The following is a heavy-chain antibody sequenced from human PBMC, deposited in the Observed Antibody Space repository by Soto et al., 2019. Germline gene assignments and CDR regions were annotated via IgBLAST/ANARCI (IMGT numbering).Heavy chain of an antibody. Sequence: EVQLVESGGGLVKPGGSLRLYCAASGFTFSNAWMSWVRQAPGKGLEWVGRIKSKTDGGTTDYAAPVKGRFTISRDHSKNTLYLQMNSLKTEYTAVYYCTTDLRIMSTLPYAFDIWGQGTMVTVSS. J-gene: IGHJ3*02. CDR2: IKSKTDGGTT. D-gene: IGHD3-16*01. V-gene: IGHV3-15*01. CDR1: GFTFSNAW. CDR3: TTDLRIMSTLPYAFDI.